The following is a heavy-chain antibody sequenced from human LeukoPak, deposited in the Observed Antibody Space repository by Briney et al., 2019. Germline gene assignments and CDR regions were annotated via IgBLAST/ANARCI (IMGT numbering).Heavy chain of an antibody. Sequence: SETLSLTCTVSGGSISSYYWSWIWQPPGKGLEWIGYIYYSGSTNYNPSLKSRVTISVDTSKNQFSLKLSSVTAADTAVYYCARLSPFWAFDIWGRGTMVTVSS. V-gene: IGHV4-59*08. CDR1: GGSISSYY. CDR3: ARLSPFWAFDI. J-gene: IGHJ3*02. CDR2: IYYSGST. D-gene: IGHD3-3*01.